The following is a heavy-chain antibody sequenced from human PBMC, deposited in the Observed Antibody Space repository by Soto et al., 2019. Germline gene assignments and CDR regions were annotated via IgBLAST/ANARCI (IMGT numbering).Heavy chain of an antibody. J-gene: IGHJ4*02. CDR1: GYTFTTYW. CDR2: IYPGDSDT. V-gene: IGHV5-51*01. CDR3: ARQTNTIRQYYFDY. D-gene: IGHD3-3*01. Sequence: PGESLKISCKGSGYTFTTYWIGWGLQMPGKGLEWMGIIYPGDSDTRYSPSFQGQVTISADKSINTAYLQWSSLKASDTAMYYCARQTNTIRQYYFDYWGQGTLVTVSS.